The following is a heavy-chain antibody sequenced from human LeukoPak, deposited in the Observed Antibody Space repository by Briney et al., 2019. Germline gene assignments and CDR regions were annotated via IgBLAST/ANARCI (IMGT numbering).Heavy chain of an antibody. CDR3: ARGLLDGYTHPAAFDI. Sequence: SETLSLTXTVFGSISSFYWSWIRQPPGKGLEWIGYIYYSGSTNYNPSLKSRVTISVDTSKNQFSLKLSSVTAADTAFYYCARGLLDGYTHPAAFDIWGQGTMVTVSS. V-gene: IGHV4-59*01. J-gene: IGHJ3*02. D-gene: IGHD5-24*01. CDR2: IYYSGST. CDR1: GSISSFY.